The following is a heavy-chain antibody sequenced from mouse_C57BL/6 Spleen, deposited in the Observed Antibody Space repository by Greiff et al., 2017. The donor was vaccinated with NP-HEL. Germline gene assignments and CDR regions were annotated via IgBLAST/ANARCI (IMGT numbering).Heavy chain of an antibody. V-gene: IGHV5-17*01. CDR2: ISSGSSTI. D-gene: IGHD2-4*01. CDR1: GFTFSDYG. Sequence: EVMLVESGGGLVKPGGSLKLSCAASGFTFSDYGMHWVRQAPEKGLEWVAYISSGSSTIYYADTVKGRFTISRDNAKNTLFLQMTSLRSEDTAMYYCARPDDYDGTRFACWGQGTLVTVSA. J-gene: IGHJ3*01. CDR3: ARPDDYDGTRFAC.